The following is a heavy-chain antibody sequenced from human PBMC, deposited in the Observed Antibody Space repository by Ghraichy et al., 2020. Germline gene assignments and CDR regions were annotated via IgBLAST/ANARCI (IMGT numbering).Heavy chain of an antibody. Sequence: SVKVSCKASGGTFSSYDISWVRQAPGQGLEWMGGIIPIFGTANYAQKFQGRVTITADESTSTAYMELSSLRSEDTAVYYCARGGYCTNGVCENWYCDLWGRGTMVTVSS. CDR2: IIPIFGTA. D-gene: IGHD2-8*01. J-gene: IGHJ2*01. CDR1: GGTFSSYD. CDR3: ARGGYCTNGVCENWYCDL. V-gene: IGHV1-69*13.